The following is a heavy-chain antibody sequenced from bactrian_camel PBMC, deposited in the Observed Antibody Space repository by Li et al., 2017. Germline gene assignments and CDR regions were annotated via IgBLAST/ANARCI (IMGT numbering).Heavy chain of an antibody. CDR1: RVTGKTYA. Sequence: VQLVESGGGLVQPGGSLRLSCAASRVTGKTYAMGWFRQAPGKEREGVATISSAGTTIYADSVKGRFTISQDNAKNTLYLQMDSLKTEDTAMYYCAAASASSGGAYPHYWRGKVYNYWARGPRSPSP. V-gene: IGHV3S67*01. J-gene: IGHJ4*01. CDR2: ISSAGTT. D-gene: IGHD3*01.